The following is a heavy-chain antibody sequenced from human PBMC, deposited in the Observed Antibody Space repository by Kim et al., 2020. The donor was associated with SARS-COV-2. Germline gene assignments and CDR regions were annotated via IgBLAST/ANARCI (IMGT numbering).Heavy chain of an antibody. CDR3: AKQKSHTMVRGVISPPWFDP. D-gene: IGHD3-10*01. V-gene: IGHV4-39*01. CDR1: GGPISSSSYY. Sequence: SETLSLTCTVSGGPISSSSYYWGWIRQPPGKGLEWIGSIYYSGSTYYNPSLKSRVTISVDTSKNQFSLKLSSVTAADTAVYYCAKQKSHTMVRGVISPPWFDPWGQGTLVTVSS. CDR2: IYYSGST. J-gene: IGHJ5*02.